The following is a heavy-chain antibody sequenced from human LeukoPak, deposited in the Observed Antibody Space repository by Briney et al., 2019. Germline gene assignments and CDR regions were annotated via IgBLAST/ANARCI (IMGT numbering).Heavy chain of an antibody. CDR2: IKQDGSEK. D-gene: IGHD6-13*01. J-gene: IGHJ3*02. CDR1: GLTFSSYW. V-gene: IGHV3-7*01. CDR3: ARFLAGSSWHDAFDI. Sequence: GGSLRLSCAASGLTFSSYWMSWVRQAPGKGLEWVANIKQDGSEKYYVDSVKGRFTISRDNARNSLYLQMNSLRAEDTAVYYCARFLAGSSWHDAFDIWGQGTMVTVSS.